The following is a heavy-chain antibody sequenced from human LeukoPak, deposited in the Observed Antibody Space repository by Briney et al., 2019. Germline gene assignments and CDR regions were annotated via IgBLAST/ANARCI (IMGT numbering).Heavy chain of an antibody. CDR2: ISSNGGST. CDR1: GFTFSSYA. Sequence: PGGSLRLSCAASGFTFSSYAMHWVRQAPGKGLEYVSAISSNGGSTYYANSVKGRFTISRDNSKNTLYLQMGSLRAEDMAVYYCARTPSGSYVDYWGPGTLVTVSS. D-gene: IGHD1-26*01. CDR3: ARTPSGSYVDY. J-gene: IGHJ4*02. V-gene: IGHV3-64*01.